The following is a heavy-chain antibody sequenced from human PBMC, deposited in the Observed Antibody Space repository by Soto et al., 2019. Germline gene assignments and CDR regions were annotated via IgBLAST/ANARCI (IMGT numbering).Heavy chain of an antibody. CDR1: GGSISSGGYY. V-gene: IGHV4-31*03. J-gene: IGHJ6*03. D-gene: IGHD6-13*01. CDR3: ARDKIAAAGGAYYYYYYMDV. CDR2: IYYSGST. Sequence: SETLSLTCTVSGGSISSGGYYWSWIRQHPGKGLEWIGYIYYSGSTYYNPSLKSRVTISVDTSKNQFSLKLSSVTAADTAVYYCARDKIAAAGGAYYYYYYMDVWGKGTTVTVSS.